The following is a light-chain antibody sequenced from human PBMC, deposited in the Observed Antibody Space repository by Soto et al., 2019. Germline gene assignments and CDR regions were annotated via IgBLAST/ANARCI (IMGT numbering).Light chain of an antibody. CDR2: GTS. Sequence: ETVLTQSPGTLSLSPGDRATLSCRASQNVYSNFVGWYQQRPGQAPRLLIYGTSTRATDIPDRFSGSGSGTDFTLTISRLEPDDFAVYFCHQYGTSPLTFGRGTKVDF. J-gene: IGKJ3*01. CDR3: HQYGTSPLT. V-gene: IGKV3-20*01. CDR1: QNVYSNF.